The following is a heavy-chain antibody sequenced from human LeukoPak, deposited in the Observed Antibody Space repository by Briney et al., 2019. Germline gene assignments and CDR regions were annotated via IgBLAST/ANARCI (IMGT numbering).Heavy chain of an antibody. D-gene: IGHD6-13*01. CDR2: ISHSSGFT. CDR3: AKLFKAYSSSWIDY. Sequence: GGSLRLSCAASGFTFSDYYMSWIRQAPGQGLEWVAYISHSSGFTNYADSVKGRFAISRDNAKNSLYLQMDSLRAEDTAIYYCAKLFKAYSSSWIDYWGQGNLDTVSS. CDR1: GFTFSDYY. J-gene: IGHJ4*02. V-gene: IGHV3-11*03.